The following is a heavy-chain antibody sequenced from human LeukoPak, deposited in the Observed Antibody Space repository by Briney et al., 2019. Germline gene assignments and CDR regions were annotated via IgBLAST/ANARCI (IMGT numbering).Heavy chain of an antibody. D-gene: IGHD6-6*01. J-gene: IGHJ6*02. V-gene: IGHV5-10-1*01. CDR3: ASGEYSSSSGHYGMDV. CDR2: IDPSDSYT. CDR1: GYSFTSYW. Sequence: GESLKISCKGSGYSFTSYWISWVRQMPGKGLEWMGRIDPSDSYTNYSPSFQGHVTISADKSISTAYLQWSSLKASDTAMYYCASGEYSSSSGHYGMDVWGQGTTVTVSS.